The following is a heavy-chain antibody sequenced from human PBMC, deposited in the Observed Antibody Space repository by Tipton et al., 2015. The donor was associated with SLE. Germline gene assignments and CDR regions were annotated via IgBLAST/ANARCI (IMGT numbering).Heavy chain of an antibody. CDR2: ISRTSSYS. CDR3: ARGKEVPVAGTWGRWFDP. J-gene: IGHJ5*02. CDR1: GFTFRNYW. V-gene: IGHV3-11*06. Sequence: SLRLSCAASGFTFRNYWMSWIRQAPGKGLEWVSYISRTSSYSNYADSVMGRFSISRDNAKNSLYLEMNSLRVEDTAVYYCARGKEVPVAGTWGRWFDPWGQGTLVTVSS. D-gene: IGHD6-19*01.